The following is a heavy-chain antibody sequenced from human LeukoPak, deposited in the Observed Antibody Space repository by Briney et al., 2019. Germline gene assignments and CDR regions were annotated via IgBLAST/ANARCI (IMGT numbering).Heavy chain of an antibody. J-gene: IGHJ4*02. V-gene: IGHV3-7*01. CDR2: IKEDGSKK. Sequence: GGSLRLSCAASGFTFRNYWMSWVRQAPGKGLEWVANIKEDGSKKYYVDSVKGRFTISRDNAKNSLYLRMNSLRVEDTAVYYCARDFDGWGQGTLVTVSS. CDR1: GFTFRNYW. CDR3: ARDFDG.